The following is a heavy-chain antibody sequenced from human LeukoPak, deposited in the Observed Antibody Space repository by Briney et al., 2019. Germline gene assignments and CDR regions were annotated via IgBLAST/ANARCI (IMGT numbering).Heavy chain of an antibody. V-gene: IGHV4-59*05. CDR1: GGSISSYY. Sequence: SETVSLTCTVSGGSISSYYWSWIRQPAGKGLEWIGSIYYSGSTYYNPSLKSRVTISVDTSKNQFSLKLSSVTAADTAVYYCARQDYYYNWFDPWGQGTLVTVSS. CDR3: ARQDYYYNWFDP. CDR2: IYYSGST. D-gene: IGHD3-10*01. J-gene: IGHJ5*02.